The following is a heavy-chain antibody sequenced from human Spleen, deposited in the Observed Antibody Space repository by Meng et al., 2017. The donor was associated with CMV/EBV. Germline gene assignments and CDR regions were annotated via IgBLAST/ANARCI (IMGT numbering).Heavy chain of an antibody. Sequence: QGQMVQLGGGVKKPGSSVKVSCKASGGTFSSYAISWVRQAPGQGLEWMGGIIPIFGTANYAQKFQGRVTITADESTSTAYMELSSLRSEDTAVYYCARDGQQLVPYWGQGTLVTVSS. CDR2: IIPIFGTA. J-gene: IGHJ4*02. CDR3: ARDGQQLVPY. V-gene: IGHV1-69*12. D-gene: IGHD6-13*01. CDR1: GGTFSSYA.